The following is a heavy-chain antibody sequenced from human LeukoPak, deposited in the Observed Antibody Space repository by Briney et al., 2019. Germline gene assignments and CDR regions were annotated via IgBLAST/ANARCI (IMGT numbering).Heavy chain of an antibody. Sequence: PSETLSLTCAVYGGSFSGYYWSWIRQPPGKGLEWIGEINHSGSTYYNPSLKSRVTISVDTSKNQFSLKLSSVTAADTAVYYYARDVTTTSPLDYWGQGTLVTVSS. CDR2: INHSGST. J-gene: IGHJ4*02. D-gene: IGHD4-11*01. CDR3: ARDVTTTSPLDY. CDR1: GGSFSGYY. V-gene: IGHV4-34*01.